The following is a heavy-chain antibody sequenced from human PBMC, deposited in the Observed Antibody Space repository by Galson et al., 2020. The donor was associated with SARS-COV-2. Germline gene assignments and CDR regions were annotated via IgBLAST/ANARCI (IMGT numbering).Heavy chain of an antibody. V-gene: IGHV4-61*02. J-gene: IGHJ4*02. CDR1: GGSISSGSYY. CDR3: ARSGYSSSWEYFY. D-gene: IGHD6-13*01. Sequence: SETLSLTCTVSGGSISSGSYYWSWIRQPAGKGLEWIGRIYTSGSTNYNPSLKSRVTISVDTSKNQFSLKLSSVTAADTAVYYCARSGYSSSWEYFYWGQGTLVTVSS. CDR2: IYTSGST.